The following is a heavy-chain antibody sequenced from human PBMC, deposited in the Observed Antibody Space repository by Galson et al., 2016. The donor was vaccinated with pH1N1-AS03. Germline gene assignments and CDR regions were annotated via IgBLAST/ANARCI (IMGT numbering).Heavy chain of an antibody. Sequence: SLRLSCAAAGFTFSTYAMHWVRQAPGKGLEWVAFIRYDGINKYYADSVKGRFTISRDNSKNTLSLQMNSLRTEDTAVYYCANREKAATGQFDYWGQGTLVTVSS. CDR3: ANREKAATGQFDY. D-gene: IGHD6-13*01. J-gene: IGHJ4*02. CDR1: GFTFSTYA. CDR2: IRYDGINK. V-gene: IGHV3-30*02.